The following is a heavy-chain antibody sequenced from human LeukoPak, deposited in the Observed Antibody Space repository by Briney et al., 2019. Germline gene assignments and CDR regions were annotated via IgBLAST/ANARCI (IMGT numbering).Heavy chain of an antibody. CDR3: AGSGIYYDSSGYDFDY. Sequence: SETLSLTCTVSGGSISSYYWSLIRQPPGKGLEWIGYIYYSGSTNYNPSLKSRVTIEVDTSKNQFSLKLSSVTAADTAVYYCAGSGIYYDSSGYDFDYWGQGTLVTVSS. CDR1: GGSISSYY. D-gene: IGHD3-22*01. CDR2: IYYSGST. J-gene: IGHJ4*02. V-gene: IGHV4-59*01.